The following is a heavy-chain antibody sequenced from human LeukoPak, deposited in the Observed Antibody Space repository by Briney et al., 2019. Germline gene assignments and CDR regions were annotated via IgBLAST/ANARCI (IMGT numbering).Heavy chain of an antibody. V-gene: IGHV4-59*08. CDR2: IYYSGST. J-gene: IGHJ5*02. D-gene: IGHD3-9*01. CDR3: ARHLRNYDILTGYIPQLGFDP. CDR1: GGSISSYY. Sequence: SETLSLTCTVSGGSISSYYWSWIRQPPGKGLEWIGYIYYSGSTNYNPSLKSRVTISVDTSKNQFSLKLSSVTAADTAVYYCARHLRNYDILTGYIPQLGFDPWGQGTLVTVSS.